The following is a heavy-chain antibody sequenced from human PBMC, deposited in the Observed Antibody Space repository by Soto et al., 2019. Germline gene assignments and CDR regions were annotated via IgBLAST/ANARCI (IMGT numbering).Heavy chain of an antibody. CDR2: ISGTGGST. D-gene: IGHD6-19*01. CDR3: AKRAVAGSYYFDY. Sequence: EVQFLESGGGLVQPGGSLRLSCTASGFTFSSYGMSWVRQAPEKGLEWVSSISGTGGSTYYADSVKGRCTITRDNSKNTLHLQMNSLRVEDTAVYYCAKRAVAGSYYFDYWGQGTLVTVSS. CDR1: GFTFSSYG. J-gene: IGHJ4*02. V-gene: IGHV3-23*01.